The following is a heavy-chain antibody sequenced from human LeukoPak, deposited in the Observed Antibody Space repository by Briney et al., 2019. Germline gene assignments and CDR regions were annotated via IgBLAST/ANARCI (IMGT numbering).Heavy chain of an antibody. CDR2: INPNSGGT. CDR1: GYTFTGYY. V-gene: IGHV1-2*02. D-gene: IGHD3-3*01. Sequence: ASVKVSCKASGYTFTGYYMHWVRQAPGHGLEWMGWINPNSGGTNYAQKFQGRVTMTRDTSISTAYMELSRLRSDDTAVYYCARVHHPIYDFWSGYNRYFDYWGQGTLVTVSS. CDR3: ARVHHPIYDFWSGYNRYFDY. J-gene: IGHJ4*02.